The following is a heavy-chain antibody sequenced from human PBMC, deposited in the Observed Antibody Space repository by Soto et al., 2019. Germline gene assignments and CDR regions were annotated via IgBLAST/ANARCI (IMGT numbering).Heavy chain of an antibody. CDR3: ARGPSGAKVHY. CDR2: IFDSGTT. D-gene: IGHD3-16*01. Sequence: QVQLQESGPGLVKPSQTLSLTCTVSGGSITSDYSCWSWIRQPPGEGLEWIGHIFDSGTTYTNPSLRSQVAISLDTSKHHFSLTLNSVTAADPAVYYCARGPSGAKVHYWGQGALVTVSS. V-gene: IGHV4-30-4*01. J-gene: IGHJ4*02. CDR1: GGSITSDYSC.